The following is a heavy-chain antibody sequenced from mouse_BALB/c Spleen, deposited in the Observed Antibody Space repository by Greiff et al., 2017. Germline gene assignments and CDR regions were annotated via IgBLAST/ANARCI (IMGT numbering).Heavy chain of an antibody. Sequence: QVQLQQSGAELVRPGTSVKVSCKASGYAFTNYLIEWVKQRPGQGLEWIGVINPGSGGTNYNEKFKGKATLTADKSSSTAYMQLSSLTSDDSAVYFCARSQYGYDDYWGQGTTLTVSS. D-gene: IGHD2-2*01. CDR2: INPGSGGT. CDR3: ARSQYGYDDY. CDR1: GYAFTNYL. J-gene: IGHJ2*01. V-gene: IGHV1-54*01.